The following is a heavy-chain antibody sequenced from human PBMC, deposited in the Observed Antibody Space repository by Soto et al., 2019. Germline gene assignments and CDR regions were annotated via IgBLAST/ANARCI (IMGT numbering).Heavy chain of an antibody. CDR1: GGTFSSYA. J-gene: IGHJ4*02. CDR3: ASYRYYGGYVTHFDY. Sequence: GASVKVSCKASGGTFSSYAISWVRQAPGQGLEWMGGIIPIFGTANYAQKFQGRVTITADESTSTAYMELSSLRSEDTAVYYCASYRYYGGYVTHFDYWGQGTLVTVSS. CDR2: IIPIFGTA. D-gene: IGHD4-17*01. V-gene: IGHV1-69*13.